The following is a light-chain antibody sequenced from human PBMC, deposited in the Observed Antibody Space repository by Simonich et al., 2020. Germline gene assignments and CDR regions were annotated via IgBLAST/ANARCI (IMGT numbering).Light chain of an antibody. CDR2: EGS. Sequence: DIVMTQTPLSLSVTPGQPASISCKSSQSLLHSDGKTYLYWYLQKPGQSPQLLIYEGSNRFSGVPDRFSGSGSGTDFTLKISRVEAEDVGVYYCMQSIQLPDTFGQGTKLEIK. J-gene: IGKJ2*01. CDR1: QSLLHSDGKTY. CDR3: MQSIQLPDT. V-gene: IGKV2D-29*02.